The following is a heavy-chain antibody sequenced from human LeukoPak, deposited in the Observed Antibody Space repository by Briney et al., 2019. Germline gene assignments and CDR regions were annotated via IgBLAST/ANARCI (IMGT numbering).Heavy chain of an antibody. V-gene: IGHV4-39*07. Sequence: SETLSLTCTVSGGSISSGSYYWGWIRQPPGKGLEWIGSIYYSGSTYYNPSLKSRVTISVDTSKNQFSLKLSSVTAADTAVYYCARGRRGDWFDPWGQGTLVTVSS. CDR1: GGSISSGSYY. CDR3: ARGRRGDWFDP. CDR2: IYYSGST. J-gene: IGHJ5*02.